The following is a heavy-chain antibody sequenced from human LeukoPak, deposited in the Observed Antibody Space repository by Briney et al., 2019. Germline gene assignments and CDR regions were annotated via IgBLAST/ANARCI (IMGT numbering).Heavy chain of an antibody. J-gene: IGHJ3*02. CDR1: GGSISSYY. V-gene: IGHV4-4*09. CDR2: IYTSGST. Sequence: SETLSLTCTVSGGSISSYYWSWIRQPPGKGLEWIGYIYTSGSTNYNPSLKSRVTISVDTSKNQFSLKLSSVTAADTTVYYCVRLYSSIPFDIWGQGTMVTVSS. D-gene: IGHD6-19*01. CDR3: VRLYSSIPFDI.